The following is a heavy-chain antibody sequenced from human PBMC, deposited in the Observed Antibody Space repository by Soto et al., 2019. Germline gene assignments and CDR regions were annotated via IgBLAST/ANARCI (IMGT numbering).Heavy chain of an antibody. CDR1: GFTFSSYS. J-gene: IGHJ3*02. CDR2: ISSSSSYI. V-gene: IGHV3-21*01. Sequence: GGSLRLSCAASGFTFSSYSMNWVRQAPGKGLEWVSSISSSSSYIYYADSVKGRFTISRDNAKNSLYLQMNSLRAEDTAVYYCARGYSSWEDAFDIWGQGTMVTVSS. D-gene: IGHD6-6*01. CDR3: ARGYSSWEDAFDI.